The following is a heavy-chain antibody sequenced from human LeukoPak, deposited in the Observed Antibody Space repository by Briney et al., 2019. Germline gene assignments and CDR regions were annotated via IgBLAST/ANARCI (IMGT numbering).Heavy chain of an antibody. D-gene: IGHD3-22*01. V-gene: IGHV3-23*01. J-gene: IGHJ4*02. CDR3: AKKGYYYDSSGYSD. CDR1: GFSFTTYA. Sequence: GGSLRLSCAASGFSFTTYALSWVRQAPGKGLEWVSAISGSGGSTYYADSVKGRFTISRDNSKNTLYLQMNSLRAEDTAVYYCAKKGYYYDSSGYSDWGQGTLVTVSS. CDR2: ISGSGGST.